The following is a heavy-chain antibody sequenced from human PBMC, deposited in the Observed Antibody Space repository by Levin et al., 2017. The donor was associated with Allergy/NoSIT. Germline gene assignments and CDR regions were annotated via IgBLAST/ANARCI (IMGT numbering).Heavy chain of an antibody. V-gene: IGHV4-31*03. CDR3: ARIRNAGGKGWFDS. D-gene: IGHD4-23*01. J-gene: IGHJ5*01. CDR2: IYYTGPA. CDR1: GGSISSGHYY. Sequence: SQTLSLTCTVSGGSISSGHYYWSWIRQHPGKGLEWIGHIYYTGPAYYNPSLRGRVTISIDTSEEQFSLKLTYVTAADTAVYYCARIRNAGGKGWFDSWGQGTLVTVSS.